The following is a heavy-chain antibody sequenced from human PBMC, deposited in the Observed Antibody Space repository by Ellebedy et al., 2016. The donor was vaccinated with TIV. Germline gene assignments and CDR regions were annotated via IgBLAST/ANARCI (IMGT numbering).Heavy chain of an antibody. J-gene: IGHJ4*02. V-gene: IGHV4-30-4*01. CDR1: GGSISSGDYY. D-gene: IGHD1-26*01. Sequence: SETLSLXXTVSGGSISSGDYYWSWIRQPPGKGLEWIGYIHYTGTTYYNPSLQSRITISVDTSRNQFSLKLSSVTAADTAVYFCARVRYSGNYYPYFDYWGRGTLVTVSS. CDR2: IHYTGTT. CDR3: ARVRYSGNYYPYFDY.